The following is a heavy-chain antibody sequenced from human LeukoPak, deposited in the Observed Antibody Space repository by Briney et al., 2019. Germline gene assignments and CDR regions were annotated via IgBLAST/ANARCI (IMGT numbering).Heavy chain of an antibody. J-gene: IGHJ4*02. CDR1: GFTFSSYA. CDR2: ISYDGSNK. CDR3: ASTYYYGSGSYYMGGPVDY. D-gene: IGHD3-10*01. Sequence: GGSLRLSCAASGFTFSSYAMHWVRQAPGKGLEWVAVISYDGSNKYYADSVKGRFTISRDNSKNTLYLQMNSLRAEDTAVYYCASTYYYGSGSYYMGGPVDYWGQGTLVTVSS. V-gene: IGHV3-30*04.